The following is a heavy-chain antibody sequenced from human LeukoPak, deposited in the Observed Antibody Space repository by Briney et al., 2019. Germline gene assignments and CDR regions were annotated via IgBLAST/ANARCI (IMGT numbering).Heavy chain of an antibody. J-gene: IGHJ6*04. V-gene: IGHV3-30*02. D-gene: IGHD2-15*01. CDR1: GFTFSSYG. CDR3: ARDGPSDIGDSVDV. Sequence: GGSLRLSCAASGFTFSSYGMHWVRQAPGKGLEWVAYIQYDRGNQQYAGSVKGRFSISRDNSKNTLSLQMNSLRAEDTAVYYCARDGPSDIGDSVDVWGKGTTVTISS. CDR2: IQYDRGNQ.